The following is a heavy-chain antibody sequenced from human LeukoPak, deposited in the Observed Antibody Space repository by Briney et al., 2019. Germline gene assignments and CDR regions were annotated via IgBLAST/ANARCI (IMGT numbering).Heavy chain of an antibody. CDR2: IYYSGST. D-gene: IGHD2-21*02. CDR1: GGSISSGGYY. Sequence: PSETLSLTCTVSGGSISSGGYYWSWIRQHPGKGLEWIGYIYYSGSTYYNPSLKSRVTISVDTSKNQFSLKLSSVTAADTAVYYCARVGVMVTAYDLATYCFDYWGQGTLVTVSS. CDR3: ARVGVMVTAYDLATYCFDY. J-gene: IGHJ4*02. V-gene: IGHV4-31*03.